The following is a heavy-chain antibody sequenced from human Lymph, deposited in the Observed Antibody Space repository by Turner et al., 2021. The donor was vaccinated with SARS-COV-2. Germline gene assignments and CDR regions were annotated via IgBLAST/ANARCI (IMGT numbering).Heavy chain of an antibody. Sequence: EVQLVESGGGLVQPGGSLRLSRSASGFTFSTYSMNWVRQAPGKGLEWISSISSSSSYIYYADSVKGRFTISRDDAKNSLYLQMNSLRAEDTAVYYCARDIPTTADYFDYWGQGTLVTVSS. V-gene: IGHV3-21*01. CDR3: ARDIPTTADYFDY. CDR2: ISSSSSYI. J-gene: IGHJ4*02. D-gene: IGHD4-17*01. CDR1: GFTFSTYS.